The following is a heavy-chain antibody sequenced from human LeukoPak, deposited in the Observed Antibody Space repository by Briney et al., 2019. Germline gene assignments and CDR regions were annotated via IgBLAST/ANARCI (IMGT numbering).Heavy chain of an antibody. Sequence: GGSLRLSCAASGFTFSDYYMSWIRQAPGKGLEWVSYISSGSTIYYADSVKGRFTISRDNAKNSLYLQMNSLRAEDTAVYYCARDKLSYFDYWGQGTLVTVSS. V-gene: IGHV3-11*01. CDR2: ISSGSTI. CDR3: ARDKLSYFDY. D-gene: IGHD3-10*01. CDR1: GFTFSDYY. J-gene: IGHJ4*02.